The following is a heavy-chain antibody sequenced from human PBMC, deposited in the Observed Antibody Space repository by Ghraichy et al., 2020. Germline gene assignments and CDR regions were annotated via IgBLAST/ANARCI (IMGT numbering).Heavy chain of an antibody. CDR2: IFGGDGTT. V-gene: IGHV4-4*07. D-gene: IGHD2-21*01. CDR1: GAPITTYF. J-gene: IGHJ4*02. Sequence: TLSLTCTVSGAPITTYFWAWIRQPAGKGLEWIGRIFGGDGTTTYNPSLKGRVTLSLDASTSQFSLTLMSVTAADTAIYYCAREIPGFDHWGQGTLVSVSS. CDR3: AREIPGFDH.